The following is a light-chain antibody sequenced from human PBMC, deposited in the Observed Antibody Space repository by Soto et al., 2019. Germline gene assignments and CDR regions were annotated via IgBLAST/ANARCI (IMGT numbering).Light chain of an antibody. CDR2: AAS. J-gene: IGKJ5*01. CDR3: QQYNTYST. Sequence: DIQMTHAPSSVSASVGDIFTIRFRASQDISSSLAWYQQKPGRAPKLLIYAASSLQSGVPSRFSGSGSGTEFTLTISSLQPDDFATYYCQQYNTYSTFGQGTRLEI. V-gene: IGKV1D-16*01. CDR1: QDISSS.